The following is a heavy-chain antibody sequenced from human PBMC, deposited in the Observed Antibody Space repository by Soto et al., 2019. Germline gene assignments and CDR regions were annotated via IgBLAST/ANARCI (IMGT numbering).Heavy chain of an antibody. V-gene: IGHV3-30*18. D-gene: IGHD2-15*01. Sequence: QVQLVESGGGVVQPGRSLRLSCAASGFTFSSYGMHWVRQAPGKGLEWVAVISYDGSNKYYADSVKGRFTISRDNSKNTWYLQMNSLRAEDTAVYYCAKGEGHCSGGTCYSLHAFDIWCQGTMVTVS. CDR2: ISYDGSNK. J-gene: IGHJ3*02. CDR3: AKGEGHCSGGTCYSLHAFDI. CDR1: GFTFSSYG.